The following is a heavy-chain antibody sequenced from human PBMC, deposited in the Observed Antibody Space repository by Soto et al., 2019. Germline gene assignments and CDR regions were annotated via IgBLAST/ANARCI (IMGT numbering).Heavy chain of an antibody. CDR3: TKDRVPDGIYSFDY. CDR1: GFSFSDYS. V-gene: IGHV3-23*05. D-gene: IGHD2-15*01. Sequence: EVQLLESGGDLVQPGGSLRLSCAASGFSFSDYSMNWVRQAPGKGLEWVAFIHLSGKNTDYRESVKGRFTLSKDKSMKTVYLQMNSLRVEDAAVYYCTKDRVPDGIYSFDYWGQGALVTVSS. CDR2: IHLSGKNT. J-gene: IGHJ4*02.